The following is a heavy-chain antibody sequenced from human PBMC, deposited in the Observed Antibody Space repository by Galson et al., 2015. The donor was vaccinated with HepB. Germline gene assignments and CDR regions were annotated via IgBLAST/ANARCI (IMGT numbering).Heavy chain of an antibody. D-gene: IGHD1-26*01. CDR3: ARDGRGGSYGLGWFDP. CDR2: INAGNGNT. Sequence: SVKVSCKASGYTFTSYAMHWVRQAPGQRLEWMGWINAGNGNTKYSQKFQGRVTITRDTSASTAYMELSSLRSEDTAVYYCARDGRGGSYGLGWFDPWGQGTLVTVSS. J-gene: IGHJ5*02. V-gene: IGHV1-3*01. CDR1: GYTFTSYA.